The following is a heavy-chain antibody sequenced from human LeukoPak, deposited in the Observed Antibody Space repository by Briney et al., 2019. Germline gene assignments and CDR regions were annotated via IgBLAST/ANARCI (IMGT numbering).Heavy chain of an antibody. J-gene: IGHJ4*02. Sequence: SETLSLTCTVSGSSISSSSYYWGWIRQPPGKGLEWIGSIYYSGSTYYNPSLKSRVTISVDTSKNQFSLKLSSVTAADTAVYYCARHGGEYYDILTGYFNPKEFDYWGQGTLVTVSS. V-gene: IGHV4-39*01. D-gene: IGHD3-9*01. CDR3: ARHGGEYYDILTGYFNPKEFDY. CDR2: IYYSGST. CDR1: GSSISSSSYY.